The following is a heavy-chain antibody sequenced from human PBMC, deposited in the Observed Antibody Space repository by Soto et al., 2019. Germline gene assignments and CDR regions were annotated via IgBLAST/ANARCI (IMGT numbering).Heavy chain of an antibody. CDR2: IYYSGST. Sequence: SETLSLTCTVSGGSISSSSYYWGWIRQPPGKGLEWIGSIYYSGSTYYNPSLKSRVTISVDTSKNQFSLKLSSVTAADTAVYYCASRALNTVTDPHYYYYYMDVWGKATTVTVS. CDR1: GGSISSSSYY. V-gene: IGHV4-39*01. CDR3: ASRALNTVTDPHYYYYYMDV. D-gene: IGHD4-4*01. J-gene: IGHJ6*03.